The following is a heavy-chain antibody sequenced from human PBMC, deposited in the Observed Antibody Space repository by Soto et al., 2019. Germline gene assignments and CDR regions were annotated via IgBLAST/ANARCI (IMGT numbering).Heavy chain of an antibody. CDR1: GGTFSSYA. D-gene: IGHD3-22*01. Sequence: SVKVSCKASGGTFSSYAISWVRQAPGQGLEWMGGIIPIFGTANYAQKFQGRVTITADESTSTAYMELSSLRSEDTAVYYCARGAKTDDSSGYYYPLGFDYWGQGTLVTVSS. CDR3: ARGAKTDDSSGYYYPLGFDY. CDR2: IIPIFGTA. V-gene: IGHV1-69*13. J-gene: IGHJ4*02.